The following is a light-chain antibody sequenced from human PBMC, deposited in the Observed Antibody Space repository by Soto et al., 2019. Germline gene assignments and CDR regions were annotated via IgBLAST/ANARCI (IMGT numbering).Light chain of an antibody. CDR1: QSISNY. J-gene: IGKJ5*01. V-gene: IGKV1-39*01. Sequence: DIQMTKSASSLSASVGDRVTITCRASQSISNYLNWYQQKPGKAPNLLIHAASSLQSGVPPRFSGSGSGTDFTLTISSLQPEDFATYFCQQSYRNPITFGQGTRLEI. CDR2: AAS. CDR3: QQSYRNPIT.